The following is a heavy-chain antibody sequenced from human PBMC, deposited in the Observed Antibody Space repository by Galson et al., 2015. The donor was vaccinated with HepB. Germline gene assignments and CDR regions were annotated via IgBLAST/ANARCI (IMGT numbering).Heavy chain of an antibody. V-gene: IGHV3-30*18. CDR1: GFTFSSYG. D-gene: IGHD3-16*02. J-gene: IGHJ4*02. CDR2: ISYDGSNK. Sequence: SLRLSCAASGFTFSSYGMHWVRQAPGKGLEWVAVISYDGSNKYYADSVKGRFTISRDNSKNTLYLQMNSLRAEDTAVYYCAKDLVAQYFDYWGQGTLVTVSS. CDR3: AKDLVAQYFDY.